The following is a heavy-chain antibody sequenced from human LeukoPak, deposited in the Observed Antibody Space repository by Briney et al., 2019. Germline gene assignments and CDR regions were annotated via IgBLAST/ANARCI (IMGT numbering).Heavy chain of an antibody. V-gene: IGHV1-18*01. CDR2: ISAYNGNT. D-gene: IGHD5-12*01. J-gene: IGHJ4*02. CDR1: GYTFTKYG. Sequence: ASVKVSCTSSGYTFTKYGISWVRQAPGQGLEWMGWISAYNGNTNYAQKLQGRVTMTTDTSTSTAYMDLRTLRSDDTAVYYCARGLRTIDYWGQGTLVTVSS. CDR3: ARGLRTIDY.